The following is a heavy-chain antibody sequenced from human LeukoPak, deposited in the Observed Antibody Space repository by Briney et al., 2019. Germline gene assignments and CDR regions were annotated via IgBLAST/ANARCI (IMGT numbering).Heavy chain of an antibody. CDR3: AKEGRSLQTY. CDR1: GFRFSSNW. J-gene: IGHJ4*02. Sequence: GGSLRLSCAASGFRFSSNWMSWVRLAPGKGLEWVANIKEDGTETYYVDSVKGRFTISRDNAKNSLYLQMNSLRVEDTAVYYCAKEGRSLQTYWGQGTLVTVSS. D-gene: IGHD5-24*01. CDR2: IKEDGTET. V-gene: IGHV3-7*03.